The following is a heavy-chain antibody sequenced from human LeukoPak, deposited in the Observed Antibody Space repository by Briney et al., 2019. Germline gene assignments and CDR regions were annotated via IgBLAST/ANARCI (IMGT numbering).Heavy chain of an antibody. CDR3: TRGGRATHDY. J-gene: IGHJ4*02. V-gene: IGHV3-48*03. D-gene: IGHD1-26*01. Sequence: GGSLRLSCAASGFSFSSYEMNWVRQAPGKGLEWVSYISSSGSTIYYADSVKGRFTISRDDSKSIAYLQMNSLKTEDTAVYYCTRGGRATHDYWGQGTLVTVSS. CDR1: GFSFSSYE. CDR2: ISSSGSTI.